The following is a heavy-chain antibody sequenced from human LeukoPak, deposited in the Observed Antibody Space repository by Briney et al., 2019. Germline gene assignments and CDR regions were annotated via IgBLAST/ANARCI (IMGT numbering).Heavy chain of an antibody. J-gene: IGHJ6*03. CDR3: ARGMVPAAIGPFVGYMDV. V-gene: IGHV6-1*01. D-gene: IGHD2-2*01. CDR2: TYYRSKLYN. Sequence: SQTLSLTCAISGDSVSSNSATWNWIRQSPSRGLEWLGRTYYRSKLYNDYATSVKSRITIKPDTSKNQFSLQLNSVTPEDTAVYYCARGMVPAAIGPFVGYMDVWSKGTTVTISS. CDR1: GDSVSSNSAT.